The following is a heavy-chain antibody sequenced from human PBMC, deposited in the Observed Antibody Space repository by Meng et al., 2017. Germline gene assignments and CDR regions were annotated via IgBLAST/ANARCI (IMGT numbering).Heavy chain of an antibody. J-gene: IGHJ4*02. Sequence: QVQLVESGGGVVQPGRSLRLSCAASGFTFSNYAMHWVRQAPGKGLEWVALISYDGSNKYYADSVKGRFTLSRDNSKNTQCLQMNSLRAEDTAVYYCASTDKYYFDYWGQGTLVTVSS. CDR2: ISYDGSNK. V-gene: IGHV3-30-3*01. CDR1: GFTFSNYA. CDR3: ASTDKYYFDY.